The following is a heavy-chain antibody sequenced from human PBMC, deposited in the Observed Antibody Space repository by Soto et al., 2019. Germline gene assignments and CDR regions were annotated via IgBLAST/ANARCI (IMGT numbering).Heavy chain of an antibody. CDR3: ARNLLWFGELFNYYYYGMDV. D-gene: IGHD3-10*01. Sequence: SETLSLTCTVPGGSISSYYWSWIRQPPGKGLEWIGYIYYSGSTNYNPSLKSRVTISVDTSKNQFSLKLSSVTAADTAVYYCARNLLWFGELFNYYYYGMDVWGQGTTVT. CDR2: IYYSGST. J-gene: IGHJ6*02. CDR1: GGSISSYY. V-gene: IGHV4-59*01.